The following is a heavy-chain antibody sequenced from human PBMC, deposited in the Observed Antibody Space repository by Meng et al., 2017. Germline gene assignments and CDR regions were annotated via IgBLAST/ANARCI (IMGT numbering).Heavy chain of an antibody. Sequence: QVQLVKLRAEVRKPGASGKVSCKVSGYTLTELSMHWGRQAPGKGLEWMGGFDPEDGETIYAQKFQGRVTMTEDTSTDTAYMELSSLRSEDTAVYYCATAHPYGSGSYYSSYYFDYWGQGTLVTVSS. D-gene: IGHD3-10*01. J-gene: IGHJ4*02. CDR3: ATAHPYGSGSYYSSYYFDY. CDR2: FDPEDGET. CDR1: GYTLTELS. V-gene: IGHV1-24*01.